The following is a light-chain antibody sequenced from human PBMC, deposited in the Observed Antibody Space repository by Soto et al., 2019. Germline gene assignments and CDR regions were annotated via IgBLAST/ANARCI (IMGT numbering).Light chain of an antibody. CDR3: QAWDSSSNYV. CDR1: KLGDKY. J-gene: IGLJ1*01. V-gene: IGLV3-1*01. CDR2: QDS. Sequence: SYELTQPPSVSVSPGQTASITCSGDKLGDKYACWYQQKPGQSPVLVIYQDSKRPSGIPERFSGSNSRNTATLTISGTQAMDEADYYCQAWDSSSNYVFGTGTKLTVL.